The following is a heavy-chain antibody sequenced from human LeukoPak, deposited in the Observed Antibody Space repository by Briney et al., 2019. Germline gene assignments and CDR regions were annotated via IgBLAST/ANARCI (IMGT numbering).Heavy chain of an antibody. J-gene: IGHJ5*02. D-gene: IGHD6-19*01. V-gene: IGHV1-46*01. CDR3: ARGCSSGWYERCWFDP. CDR2: INPSGGST. Sequence: ASVKVSCKASGYTFTSYYMHWVRQAPGQGLEWMGIINPSGGSTSYAQKFQGRVTMTMDMSTSTVYMELSSLRSEDTAVYYCARGCSSGWYERCWFDPWGQGTLVTVSS. CDR1: GYTFTSYY.